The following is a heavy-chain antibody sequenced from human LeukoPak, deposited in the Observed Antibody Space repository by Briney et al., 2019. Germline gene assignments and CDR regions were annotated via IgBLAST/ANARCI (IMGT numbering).Heavy chain of an antibody. V-gene: IGHV3-21*01. D-gene: IGHD3-10*01. Sequence: GGSLRLSCAASEFTFSTYSMNWVRQAPGKGLEWVSTISSTSSNIYYADSVKGRFTISRDNAKNSLDLQMNSLRAEDTAVYYCARDQSHRDPVAFDIWGQGTMVTVSS. CDR2: ISSTSSNI. CDR1: EFTFSTYS. J-gene: IGHJ3*02. CDR3: ARDQSHRDPVAFDI.